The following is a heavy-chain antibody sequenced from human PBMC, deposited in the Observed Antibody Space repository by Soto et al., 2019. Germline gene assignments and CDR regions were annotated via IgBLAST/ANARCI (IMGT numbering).Heavy chain of an antibody. CDR2: ISYDGSNK. V-gene: IGHV3-30*18. J-gene: IGHJ4*02. CDR1: GFTFSSYG. CDR3: AKSGPDSSVDY. Sequence: PGGSLRLSCAASGFTFSSYGMHWVRQAPGKGLEWVAVISYDGSNKYYADSVKGRFTISRDNSKNTLYLQMNSLRAEDTAVYYCAKSGPDSSVDYWGQGTLVTVSS. D-gene: IGHD3-22*01.